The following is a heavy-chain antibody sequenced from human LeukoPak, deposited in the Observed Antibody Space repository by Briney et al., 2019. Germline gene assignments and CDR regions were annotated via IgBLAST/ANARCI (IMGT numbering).Heavy chain of an antibody. CDR1: GFTFSSYG. J-gene: IGHJ4*02. CDR3: AKGSSSWLSTTNY. Sequence: GGSLRHSCAASGFTFSSYGMHWVRQALGRGLEWVAVISYDGSNKYSADSVKGRFTISRDNSKNTLYLQMNSLRAEDTAAYYCAKGSSSWLSTTNYWGQGTLVTVSS. V-gene: IGHV3-30*18. D-gene: IGHD6-13*01. CDR2: ISYDGSNK.